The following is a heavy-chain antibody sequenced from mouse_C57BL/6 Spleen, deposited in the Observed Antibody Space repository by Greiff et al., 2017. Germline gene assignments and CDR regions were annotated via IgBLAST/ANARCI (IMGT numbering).Heavy chain of an antibody. D-gene: IGHD2-5*01. CDR2: IDPSDSYT. CDR1: GYTFTSYW. Sequence: QVQLQQPGAELVKPGASVKLSCKASGYTFTSYWMQWVKQRPGQGLEWIGEIDPSDSYTNYNQKFKGKATLTVDTSSSTAYMQLSSLTSEDSAVYDCARSGAYCSTPYAMDYWGQGTSVTVSS. V-gene: IGHV1-50*01. J-gene: IGHJ4*01. CDR3: ARSGAYCSTPYAMDY.